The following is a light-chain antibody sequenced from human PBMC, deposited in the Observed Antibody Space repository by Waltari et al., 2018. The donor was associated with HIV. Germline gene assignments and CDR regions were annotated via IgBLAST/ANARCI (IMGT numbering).Light chain of an antibody. J-gene: IGLJ2*01. CDR2: ANT. CDR1: SSNIGADYD. Sequence: QSVLTQPPSVSGAPGQRVTISCTGSSSNIGADYDVHWYQHLPGTAPKLLIYANTHRPSGVPDRFSGSKSGTSASLAITGLQAEEEAEYYCQSYDSSLSGYVVFGGGTKLTVL. CDR3: QSYDSSLSGYVV. V-gene: IGLV1-40*01.